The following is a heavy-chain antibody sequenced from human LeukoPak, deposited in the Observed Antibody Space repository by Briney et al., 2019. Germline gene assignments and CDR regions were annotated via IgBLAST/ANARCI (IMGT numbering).Heavy chain of an antibody. CDR3: ARAGGGGSYYFDY. V-gene: IGHV4-30-2*01. D-gene: IGHD1-26*01. Sequence: SETLSLTCAVSGGSISSGGYSWSWIRQPPGKGLEWIGYIYHSGSTYYNPSLKSRVTISVDTSKNQFSLKLSSVTAADTAVYYCARAGGGGSYYFDYWGQGTLVTVSS. CDR1: GGSISSGGYS. CDR2: IYHSGST. J-gene: IGHJ4*02.